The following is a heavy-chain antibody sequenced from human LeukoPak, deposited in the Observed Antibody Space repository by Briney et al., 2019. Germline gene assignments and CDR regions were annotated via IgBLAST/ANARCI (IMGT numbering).Heavy chain of an antibody. CDR2: ISTSDRRV. V-gene: IGHV3-11*04. CDR1: EFTFSDRY. J-gene: IGHJ3*01. Sequence: GGSLRLSCIGSEFTFSDRYMAWIRQRPGKGLEWLSYISTSDRRVYLADSVKGRFTASRDDARKSLFLQMNSLRPDDTAVYYCARDRAVGASDSYDLWGPGTMVIVSS. D-gene: IGHD4-23*01. CDR3: ARDRAVGASDSYDL.